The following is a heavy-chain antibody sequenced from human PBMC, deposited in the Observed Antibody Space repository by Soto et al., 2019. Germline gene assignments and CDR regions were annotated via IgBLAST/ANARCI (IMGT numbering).Heavy chain of an antibody. CDR1: GGSISSGDYY. CDR3: AREILELRNWFDP. V-gene: IGHV4-30-4*01. Sequence: PSETLSLSCTVSGGSISSGDYYWSWIRQPPGKGLEWIGYIYYSGSTYYNPSLKSRVTISVDTSKNQFSLKLSSVTAADTAVYYWAREILELRNWFDPPGQGNLVTVYS. CDR2: IYYSGST. J-gene: IGHJ5*02. D-gene: IGHD1-7*01.